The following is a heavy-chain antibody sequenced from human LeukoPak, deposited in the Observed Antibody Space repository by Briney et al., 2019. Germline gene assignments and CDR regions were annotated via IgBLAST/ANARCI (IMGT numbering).Heavy chain of an antibody. CDR2: ISGSGGST. V-gene: IGHV3-23*01. D-gene: IGHD3-22*01. Sequence: PGGSLRLSCAASGFTFSSYAMSWVRQAPGKGLEWVSAISGSGGSTYYADSVKGRFTISRDNSKNTLYLQMNSLRAEDTAVYYCAKDPPPEYYYDSSGYSQLYFDYWGQGTLVTVSS. J-gene: IGHJ4*02. CDR3: AKDPPPEYYYDSSGYSQLYFDY. CDR1: GFTFSSYA.